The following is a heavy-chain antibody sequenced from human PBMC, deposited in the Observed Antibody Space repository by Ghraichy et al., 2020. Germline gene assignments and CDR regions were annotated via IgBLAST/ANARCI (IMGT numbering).Heavy chain of an antibody. J-gene: IGHJ3*02. D-gene: IGHD3-16*01. CDR2: IFYSGNG. V-gene: IGHV4-39*01. Sequence: SETPSLTCTVSGVSISSNDNYWGWIRQPPGKGLEWVGSIFYSGNGYYNPSLKSRVTISVDTSKNQFSLNLSSVTAADTAVYYCARHHWRGNDAFDIWCQGTLVTVSS. CDR3: ARHHWRGNDAFDI. CDR1: GVSISSNDNY.